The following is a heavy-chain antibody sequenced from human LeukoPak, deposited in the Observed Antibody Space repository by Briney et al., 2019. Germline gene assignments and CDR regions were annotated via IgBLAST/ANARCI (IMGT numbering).Heavy chain of an antibody. J-gene: IGHJ4*02. CDR2: SYSGGST. V-gene: IGHV3-53*01. D-gene: IGHD5-24*01. CDR3: ARGPDVDGYIHAPFDY. CDR1: GFTISRPY. Sequence: PGGSLRPSCPASGFTISRPYMSWVRQDPGKWLGWVVLSYSGGSTYYADSVDGRITISRDNTKSMLFLQMNSLRADDAAVYYCARGPDVDGYIHAPFDYWGQGALVTVSS.